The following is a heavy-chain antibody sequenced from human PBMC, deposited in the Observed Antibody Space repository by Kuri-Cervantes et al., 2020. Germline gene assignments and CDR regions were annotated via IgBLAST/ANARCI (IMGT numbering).Heavy chain of an antibody. V-gene: IGHV1-8*02. CDR2: MNPNSGNT. Sequence: ASVKVSCKASGYTFTSYGISWVRQATGQGLEWMGWMNPNSGNTGYAQKFQGRVTMTRNTSISTAYMELSSLRSEDTAVYYCARVHSGYDDGIDYWGQGTLVTVSS. J-gene: IGHJ4*02. D-gene: IGHD5-12*01. CDR1: GYTFTSYG. CDR3: ARVHSGYDDGIDY.